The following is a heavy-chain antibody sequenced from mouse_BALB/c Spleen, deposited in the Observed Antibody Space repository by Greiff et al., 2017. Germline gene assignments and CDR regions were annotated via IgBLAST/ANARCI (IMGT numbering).Heavy chain of an antibody. D-gene: IGHD2-4*01. Sequence: DVKLQESGPDLVKPSQSLSLTCTVTGYSITSGYSWHWIRQFPGNKLEWMGYIHYSGSTNYNPSLKSRISITRDTSKNQFFLQLNSVTTEDTATYYCASLGGLRGAMDYWGQGTSVTVSS. V-gene: IGHV3-1*02. CDR3: ASLGGLRGAMDY. CDR2: IHYSGST. CDR1: GYSITSGYS. J-gene: IGHJ4*01.